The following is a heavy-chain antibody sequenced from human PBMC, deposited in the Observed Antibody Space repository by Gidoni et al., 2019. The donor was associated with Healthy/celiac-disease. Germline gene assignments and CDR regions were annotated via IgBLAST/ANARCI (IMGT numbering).Heavy chain of an antibody. CDR1: GFTFSSYA. CDR3: ANGDMGADDFDY. J-gene: IGHJ4*02. CDR2: ISGSGGST. D-gene: IGHD1-26*01. V-gene: IGHV3-23*01. Sequence: EVQLLDSGGGLVQPRGSLSLSCAAPGFTFSSYAMSWDRKAPGKGLEWVSAISGSGGSTYYADSVKGRFTNSRDNSKNTLYLQMNSLRAEDTAVYYCANGDMGADDFDYWGQGTLVTVSS.